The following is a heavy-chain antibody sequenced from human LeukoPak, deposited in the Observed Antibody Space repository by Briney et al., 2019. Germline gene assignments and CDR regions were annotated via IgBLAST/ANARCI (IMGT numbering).Heavy chain of an antibody. CDR1: GYTFSGYY. Sequence: ASVKVSCKASGYTFSGYYGHWVRQAPGQGLEWMGWLNPNSGGTNSAQKFQGRVTMTRDTSITTAYMELSRLRSDDTAVYYCARDAYTCGQFDHWGQGALVTVSS. D-gene: IGHD4-11*01. CDR2: LNPNSGGT. J-gene: IGHJ4*02. CDR3: ARDAYTCGQFDH. V-gene: IGHV1-2*02.